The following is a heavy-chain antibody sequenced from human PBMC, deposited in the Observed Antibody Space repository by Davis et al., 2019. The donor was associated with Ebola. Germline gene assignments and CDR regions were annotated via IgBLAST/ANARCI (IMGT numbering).Heavy chain of an antibody. CDR3: ARGRYYYYYYMDV. CDR1: GFTFSSYW. J-gene: IGHJ6*03. Sequence: GGSLRLSCAASGFTFSSYWMSWFRQAPGKGLEWVANRKQDGSEKYYVDSVKGRFTISRDNAKNSLYLQMNSLRAEDTAVYYCARGRYYYYYYMDVWGKGTTVTVSS. V-gene: IGHV3-7*03. CDR2: RKQDGSEK.